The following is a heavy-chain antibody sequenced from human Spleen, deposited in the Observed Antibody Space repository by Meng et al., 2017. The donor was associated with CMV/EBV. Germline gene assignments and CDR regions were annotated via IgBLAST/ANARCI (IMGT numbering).Heavy chain of an antibody. J-gene: IGHJ4*02. CDR3: ARASITIFGVVKVYFDY. V-gene: IGHV3-7*01. CDR2: IKQDGSKK. D-gene: IGHD3-3*01. CDR1: GFTFSSYW. Sequence: GGSLRLSCASSGFTFSSYWMSWVRQAPGKGLEWVANIKQDGSKKYYVESVKGRFTISRDNAKNSLYLQMNSLRAEDTDVYYCARASITIFGVVKVYFDYWGQGTLVTVSS.